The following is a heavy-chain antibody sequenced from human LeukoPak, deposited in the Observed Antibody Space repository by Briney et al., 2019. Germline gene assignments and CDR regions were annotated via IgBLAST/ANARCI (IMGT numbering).Heavy chain of an antibody. CDR2: IIPIFGTA. D-gene: IGHD5-12*01. CDR1: GYTFTSYY. CDR3: ARYPYSGYDHTEKYVFDY. J-gene: IGHJ4*02. Sequence: ASVTVSCTASGYTFTSYYMHWVRQAPGQGLEWMGGIIPIFGTANYAQKFQGRVTITADESTSTAYMELSSLRSEDTAVYYCARYPYSGYDHTEKYVFDYWGQGTLVTVSS. V-gene: IGHV1-69*13.